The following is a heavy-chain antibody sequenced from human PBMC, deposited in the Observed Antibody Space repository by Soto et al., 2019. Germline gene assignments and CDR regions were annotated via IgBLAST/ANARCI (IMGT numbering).Heavy chain of an antibody. D-gene: IGHD6-19*01. V-gene: IGHV3-23*01. CDR1: GFIFSSYA. J-gene: IGHJ3*02. CDR2: ISGNGGTT. CDR3: AKRFAYSSGLDGFDI. Sequence: GGSLRLSCAASGFIFSSYAMTWVRQGPGKGLEWVSGISGNGGTTYYADSVKGRFIISRDNSKNTLFLQMNSLRAEDSAIYYCAKRFAYSSGLDGFDIWGQGTMVTVSS.